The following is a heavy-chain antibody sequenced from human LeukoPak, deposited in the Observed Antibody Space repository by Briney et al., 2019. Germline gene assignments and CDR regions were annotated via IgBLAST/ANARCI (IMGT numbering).Heavy chain of an antibody. CDR2: INHSGST. Sequence: SETLPLTCAVYGGSFSGYYWSWIRQPPGKGLEWIGEINHSGSTNYNPSLKSRVTISVDTSKNQFSLKLSSVTAADTAVYYCARGRCSWGPCQYNYYYYGMDVWGQGTTVTVSS. V-gene: IGHV4-34*01. D-gene: IGHD3-16*01. J-gene: IGHJ6*02. CDR1: GGSFSGYY. CDR3: ARGRCSWGPCQYNYYYYGMDV.